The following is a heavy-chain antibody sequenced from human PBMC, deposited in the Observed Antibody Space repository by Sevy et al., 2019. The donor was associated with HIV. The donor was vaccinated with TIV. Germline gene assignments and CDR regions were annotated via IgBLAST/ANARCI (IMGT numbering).Heavy chain of an antibody. Sequence: ASVNVSCKASGYTFTGYYMHWVRQAPAQGLEWMGWINPNSWGTNYAQKFQGRVTMTRDTSIRTAYMELSRLRSDDTAVYYCARGATLWGFSTYYFDYWGQGTLVTVSS. CDR2: INPNSWGT. D-gene: IGHD7-27*01. J-gene: IGHJ4*02. V-gene: IGHV1-2*02. CDR1: GYTFTGYY. CDR3: ARGATLWGFSTYYFDY.